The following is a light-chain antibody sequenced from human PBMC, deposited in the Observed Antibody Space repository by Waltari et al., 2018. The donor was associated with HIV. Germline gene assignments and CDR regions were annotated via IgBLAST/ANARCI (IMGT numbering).Light chain of an antibody. Sequence: ENVLTQSPATLSLSPGERATLSCRASQSVRNYLAWFQQKPGQPPRLLIYDASNRATGVPDRFSGSGSGTDCTLTISNLEPEDFAVYYCQQRSNWITFGQGTRLEIK. CDR2: DAS. V-gene: IGKV3-11*01. J-gene: IGKJ5*01. CDR1: QSVRNY. CDR3: QQRSNWIT.